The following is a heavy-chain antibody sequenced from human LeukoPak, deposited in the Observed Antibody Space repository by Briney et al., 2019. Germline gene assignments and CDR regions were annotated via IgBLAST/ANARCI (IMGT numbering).Heavy chain of an antibody. CDR3: ARGNFGDYD. Sequence: GGSLRLSCAASGFTFTGFWMGWVREAPGKGLEWVAHIKQDGSEKYYVESVKGRFTIPRDNARNLVFLQMSSLRAEDTAMYYCARGNFGDYDWGQGTLVTVSS. CDR1: GFTFTGFW. CDR2: IKQDGSEK. J-gene: IGHJ4*02. V-gene: IGHV3-7*01. D-gene: IGHD4-17*01.